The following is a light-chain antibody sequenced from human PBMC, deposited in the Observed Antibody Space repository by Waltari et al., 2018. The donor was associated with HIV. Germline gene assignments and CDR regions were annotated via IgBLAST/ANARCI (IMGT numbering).Light chain of an antibody. CDR1: QGVGSY. V-gene: IGKV1-9*01. J-gene: IGKJ4*01. CDR2: AVS. CDR3: QQLKTYPVT. Sequence: IQFTQSPPSLPASLGDRVRITCRATQGVGSYVAWYQKKPGKAPNLLIYAVSVLQSGVPSRFSGSGSGTEFTLTISGLQPEDLATYYCQQLKTYPVTFGGGTKVDSK.